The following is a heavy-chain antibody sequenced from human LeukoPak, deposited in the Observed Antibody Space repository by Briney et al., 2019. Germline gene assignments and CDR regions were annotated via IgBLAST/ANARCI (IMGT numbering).Heavy chain of an antibody. D-gene: IGHD6-6*01. Sequence: GGSLRLSCAVSGFTFSSYWMSWVRQAPGKGLEWVANIKQDGSEKYYVDSVKGRFTISRDNAKNSLYLQMNSLRAEDTAVYYCARDSSSSNFDYWAREPWSPSPQ. CDR1: GFTFSSYW. V-gene: IGHV3-7*01. CDR3: ARDSSSSNFDY. J-gene: IGHJ4*02. CDR2: IKQDGSEK.